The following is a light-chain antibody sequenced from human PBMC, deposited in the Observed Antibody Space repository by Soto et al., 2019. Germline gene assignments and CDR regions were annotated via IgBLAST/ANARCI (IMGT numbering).Light chain of an antibody. Sequence: DIQMTQSPSTLSASVGDRVTITCRASQSSSSWLAGYQRKPEKAPKLVIYKSCNLESGVQSRFSGSGSGKEFTLTISSLQPHDFATYYCQQYNSYSLTFGGGTKVEIK. J-gene: IGKJ4*01. CDR1: QSSSSW. CDR2: KSC. V-gene: IGKV1-5*03. CDR3: QQYNSYSLT.